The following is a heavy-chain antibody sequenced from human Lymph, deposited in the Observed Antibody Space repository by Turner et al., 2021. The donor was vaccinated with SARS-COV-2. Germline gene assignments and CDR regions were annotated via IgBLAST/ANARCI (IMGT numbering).Heavy chain of an antibody. CDR1: GGTFSSYA. J-gene: IGHJ5*02. Sequence: QAQLVQSGAEVKKPGSSVKVSCKASGGTFSSYAITWLRQAAGRGREWMGGIIPILAIANYEQRFQGRVTITADKTTSTAYMELRSLRSEDTAVYYCAGDSPYGSSTSCYDPWGQGTLVTVSS. V-gene: IGHV1-69*10. D-gene: IGHD2-2*01. CDR3: AGDSPYGSSTSCYDP. CDR2: IIPILAIA.